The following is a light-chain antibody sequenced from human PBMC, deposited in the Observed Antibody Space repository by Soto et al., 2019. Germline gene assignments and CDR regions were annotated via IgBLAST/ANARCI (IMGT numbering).Light chain of an antibody. CDR2: GAS. V-gene: IGKV3-20*01. CDR3: QQYGSSRMYT. Sequence: EIVLTQSPGTLSLSPRERATLSCRASQSVSSSYLAWYQQKPGQAPRLLIYGASSRAGSIPDRFSGSGSGTHFTHTISRLEPEDFAVYYCQQYGSSRMYTFGQGTKLEIK. CDR1: QSVSSSY. J-gene: IGKJ2*01.